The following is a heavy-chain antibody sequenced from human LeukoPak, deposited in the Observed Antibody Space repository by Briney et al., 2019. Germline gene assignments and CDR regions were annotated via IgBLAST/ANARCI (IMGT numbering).Heavy chain of an antibody. CDR1: GYTFTSYH. CDR2: INPSAGNT. D-gene: IGHD3-22*01. V-gene: IGHV1-46*01. Sequence: ASVKVSCKAFGYTFTSYHMHWVRQAPGQGLEWMGIINPSAGNTNYAHNFQGRFTATRDTSTSTVYMELSSLRSEDTAVYYCARETGSGGYYNYWGQGTLVTVSS. CDR3: ARETGSGGYYNY. J-gene: IGHJ4*02.